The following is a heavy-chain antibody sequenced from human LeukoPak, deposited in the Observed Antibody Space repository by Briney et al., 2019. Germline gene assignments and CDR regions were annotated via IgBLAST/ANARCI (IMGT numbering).Heavy chain of an antibody. D-gene: IGHD5-24*01. CDR3: ARDRSSRGYINNWFDP. CDR1: GYTFTGYY. J-gene: IGHJ5*02. V-gene: IGHV1-2*06. Sequence: ASVKVSCKASGYTFTGYYMHWVRQAPGQGLEWMGRINPNSGGTNYALKFQGRVTMTRDTSISTAYMELSRLRSDDTAVYYCARDRSSRGYINNWFDPWGQGTLVTVSS. CDR2: INPNSGGT.